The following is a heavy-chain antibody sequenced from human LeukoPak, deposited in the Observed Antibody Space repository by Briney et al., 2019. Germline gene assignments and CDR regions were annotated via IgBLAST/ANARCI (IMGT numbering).Heavy chain of an antibody. D-gene: IGHD5-24*01. CDR3: AREGDDFSLGPNHFDY. Sequence: RSGGSLRPSCAASGFTLCNYDMNWVRQAPGKGLEWVSYISSSGSTKYYADAVKGRFTVSRDNAKNSLYLQMNTLRDEDTALYYCAREGDDFSLGPNHFDYWGQGTLVTVSS. CDR1: GFTLCNYD. J-gene: IGHJ4*02. CDR2: ISSSGSTK. V-gene: IGHV3-48*02.